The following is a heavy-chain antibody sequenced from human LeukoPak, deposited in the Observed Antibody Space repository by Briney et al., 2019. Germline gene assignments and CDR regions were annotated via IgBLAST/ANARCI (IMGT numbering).Heavy chain of an antibody. D-gene: IGHD3-16*02. CDR3: ARGPPRLWGSYRRFFDY. J-gene: IGHJ4*02. CDR1: GGSISSYY. CDR2: INHSGST. V-gene: IGHV4-34*01. Sequence: SETLSLTCTVSGGSISSYYWSWIRQPPGKGLEWIGEINHSGSTNYNPSLKSRVTISVDTSKNQFSLKLSSVTAADTAVYYRARGPPRLWGSYRRFFDYWGQGTLVTVSS.